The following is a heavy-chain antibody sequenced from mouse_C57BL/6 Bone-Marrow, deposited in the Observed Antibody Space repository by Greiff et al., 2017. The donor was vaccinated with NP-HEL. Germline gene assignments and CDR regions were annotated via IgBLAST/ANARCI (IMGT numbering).Heavy chain of an antibody. CDR3: ERYGIYLSLLVH. CDR1: GYTFTTYW. D-gene: IGHD2-1*01. Sequence: QVQLQQPGVELVRPGSSVKLSCKTSGYTFTTYWLDWLRQRPGQGLEWIGNIFPSDGDTHYNQKFKDKATLTVDKSSSTAYIQLTSLTSEDSPAYYWERYGIYLSLLVHRGQGNTLTVSS. CDR2: IFPSDGDT. V-gene: IGHV1-61*01. J-gene: IGHJ2*01.